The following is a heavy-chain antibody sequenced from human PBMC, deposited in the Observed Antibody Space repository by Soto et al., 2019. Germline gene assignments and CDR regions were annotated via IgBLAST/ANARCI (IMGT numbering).Heavy chain of an antibody. J-gene: IGHJ4*02. D-gene: IGHD2-15*01. CDR3: ARTPQRGYCSGGSCYPFDY. Sequence: SVKVSCKASGGTFSSYAISWVRQAPGQGLEWMGGIIPIFGTANYAQKFQGRVTITADESTSTAYMELSSLRSEDTAVYYCARTPQRGYCSGGSCYPFDYWGQGTLVTVSS. CDR2: IIPIFGTA. V-gene: IGHV1-69*13. CDR1: GGTFSSYA.